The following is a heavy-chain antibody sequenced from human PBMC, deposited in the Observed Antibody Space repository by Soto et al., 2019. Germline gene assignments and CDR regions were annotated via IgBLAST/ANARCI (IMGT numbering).Heavy chain of an antibody. V-gene: IGHV1-18*01. Sequence: QVHLVQSGAEVKKPGASVKVSCKASGYTFTSYGITWVRQAPGQGLEWMGWISAHNGNTDYEQKLQGRVIVTRDTSTSTAYMELRSMRSDDPAVYYCARGRYGDYWGQGALVTVSS. D-gene: IGHD1-1*01. CDR1: GYTFTSYG. J-gene: IGHJ4*02. CDR3: ARGRYGDY. CDR2: ISAHNGNT.